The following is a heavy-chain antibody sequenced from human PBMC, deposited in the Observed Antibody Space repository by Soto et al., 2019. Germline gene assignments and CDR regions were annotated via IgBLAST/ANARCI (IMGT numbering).Heavy chain of an antibody. CDR1: GYTFTSYY. CDR3: AREMAPKRGDFDY. V-gene: IGHV1-46*01. Sequence: QVQLVQSGAEVKKPGASVKVSCKASGYTFTSYYMHWVRQAPGQGLVWMGIITPSGGSTSYAQKFQGRVTMTRDTSTSTVYMELSSLRSEDTAVYYGAREMAPKRGDFDYWGQGTLVTVSS. J-gene: IGHJ4*02. CDR2: ITPSGGST. D-gene: IGHD3-16*01.